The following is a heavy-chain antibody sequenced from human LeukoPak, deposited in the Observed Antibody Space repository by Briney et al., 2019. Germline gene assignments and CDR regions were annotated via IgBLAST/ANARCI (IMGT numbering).Heavy chain of an antibody. CDR1: GYTFTNYY. D-gene: IGHD1-7*01. CDR2: INPSGGST. Sequence: ASVRVSCKASGYTFTNYYIHWVRQAPGQGLEWMGLINPSGGSTSYAQKFQGRVTMTRDTSTSKAYMELRRLRSDDTAVYYCARAEAGTTNAFDIWGQGTMVTVSS. CDR3: ARAEAGTTNAFDI. V-gene: IGHV1-46*01. J-gene: IGHJ3*02.